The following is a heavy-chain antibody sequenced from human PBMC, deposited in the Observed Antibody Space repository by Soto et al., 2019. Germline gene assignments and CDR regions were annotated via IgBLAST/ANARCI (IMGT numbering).Heavy chain of an antibody. D-gene: IGHD3-10*01. CDR3: ARVLHGSGSHYYYYYGMDV. V-gene: IGHV3-53*01. Sequence: LRLSCAASGFTVSSNYMSWVRQAPGKGLEWVSVIYSGGSTYYADSVKGRFTISRDNSKNTLYLQMNSLRAEDTAVYYCARVLHGSGSHYYYYYGMDVWGQGTTVTV. CDR1: GFTVSSNY. J-gene: IGHJ6*02. CDR2: IYSGGST.